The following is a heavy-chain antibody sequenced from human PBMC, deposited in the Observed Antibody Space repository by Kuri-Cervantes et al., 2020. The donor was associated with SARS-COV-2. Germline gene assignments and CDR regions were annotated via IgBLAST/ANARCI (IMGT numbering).Heavy chain of an antibody. CDR1: DFTVTSDY. J-gene: IGHJ2*01. CDR3: ARARLGDWYFDL. V-gene: IGHV3-66*01. D-gene: IGHD3-16*01. CDR2: IYSGGTT. Sequence: GGSLRLSCAASDFTVTSDYMTWVRQAPGKGLEWVSIIYSGGTTYYGDSVKGRFTMSRDTSKSTVYLQMDSLRVDDTAVYYCARARLGDWYFDLWGRGTMVTVSS.